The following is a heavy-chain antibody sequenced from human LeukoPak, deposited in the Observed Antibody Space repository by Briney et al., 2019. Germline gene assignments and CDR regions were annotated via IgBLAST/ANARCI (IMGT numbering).Heavy chain of an antibody. D-gene: IGHD3-10*01. V-gene: IGHV1-18*01. J-gene: IGHJ4*02. CDR2: ISVYKGNT. CDR1: GDTXTSYN. Sequence: ASVKVSCKASGDTXTSYNINWVRQAPGQGLEWRGWISVYKGNTNYAQKLQGRVTMTTDTSTSKAYMELRSLRSDDTAVYYCARDSGSYYDYWGQGTLVTVSS. CDR3: ARDSGSYYDY.